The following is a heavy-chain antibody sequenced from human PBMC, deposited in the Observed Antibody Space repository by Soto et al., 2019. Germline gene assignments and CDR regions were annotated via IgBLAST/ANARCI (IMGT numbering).Heavy chain of an antibody. CDR1: GYTFSGYY. J-gene: IGHJ2*01. Sequence: QEQLVQSGAEVKKPGASVKVSCRASGYTFSGYYLHWVRQAPGQGLEWMGWINPHSGGTNFAQNFEHWFTMTGHMCINSAYMEVSGLRSDETDVYFCARDGAFSSQSVAVTLHWFFDLCGRGTLVTVSS. CDR2: INPHSGGT. V-gene: IGHV1-2*04. CDR3: ARDGAFSSQSVAVTLHWFFDL. D-gene: IGHD6-19*01.